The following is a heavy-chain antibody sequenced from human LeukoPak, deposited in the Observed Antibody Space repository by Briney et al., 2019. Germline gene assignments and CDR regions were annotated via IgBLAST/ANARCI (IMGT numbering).Heavy chain of an antibody. CDR3: AKVRLRYFDWLPTYYFDY. V-gene: IGHV3-23*01. CDR1: GFTFSSYA. J-gene: IGHJ4*02. Sequence: PGGSLRLSCAASGFTFSSYAMGWVRQAPGKGLEWVSAISGSGGSTYYADSVKGRFTISRDNSKNTLYLQMNSLRAEDTAVYYCAKVRLRYFDWLPTYYFDYWGQGTLVTVSS. D-gene: IGHD3-9*01. CDR2: ISGSGGST.